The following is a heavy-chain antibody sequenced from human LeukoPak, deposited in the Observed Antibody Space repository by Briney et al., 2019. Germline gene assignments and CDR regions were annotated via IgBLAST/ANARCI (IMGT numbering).Heavy chain of an antibody. D-gene: IGHD3-16*02. Sequence: GGSLRLSCAASGFTFSDYEMDWVRQAPGEGLEWVSYISSDGSTIYYAGSVKGRFTISRDNAKNSLYLQMNSLRAEDTAVYYCARAIYHLDYWGRGTLVTVSS. CDR2: ISSDGSTI. CDR1: GFTFSDYE. J-gene: IGHJ4*02. CDR3: ARAIYHLDY. V-gene: IGHV3-48*03.